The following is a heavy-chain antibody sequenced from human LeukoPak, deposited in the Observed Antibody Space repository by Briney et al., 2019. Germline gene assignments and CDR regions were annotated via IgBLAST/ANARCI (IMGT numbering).Heavy chain of an antibody. Sequence: PGGSLRLSCAASGFTFSSYGMHWVRQAPGKGLEWVAVIWSDGSNKYHADSVKGRFTISRDNSKNTLYLQMNSLRVEDTAVYYCARGASIAAAGTGEKSNWFDPWGQGTLVTASS. CDR2: IWSDGSNK. J-gene: IGHJ5*02. CDR3: ARGASIAAAGTGEKSNWFDP. CDR1: GFTFSSYG. V-gene: IGHV3-33*01. D-gene: IGHD6-13*01.